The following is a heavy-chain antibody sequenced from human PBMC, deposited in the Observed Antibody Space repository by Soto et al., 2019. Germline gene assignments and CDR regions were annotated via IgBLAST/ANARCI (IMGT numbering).Heavy chain of an antibody. CDR2: LNSDGSTT. V-gene: IGHV3-74*01. CDR1: GFTFGSYW. J-gene: IGHJ4*02. CDR3: ARDGKGVAVTFDS. Sequence: EVQLVESGGGSVQPGGSLRLSCAASGFTFGSYWMNWVRQVPGKGLVWVSRLNSDGSTTAYADSVKGRFTISRENVKNTMYLQIHNLRVEDTAVYYCARDGKGVAVTFDSWGQGTLVTVSS. D-gene: IGHD6-19*01.